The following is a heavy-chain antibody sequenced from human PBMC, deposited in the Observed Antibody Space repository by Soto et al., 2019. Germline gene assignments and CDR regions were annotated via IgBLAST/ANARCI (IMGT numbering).Heavy chain of an antibody. V-gene: IGHV4-34*01. CDR3: ARRVIVVVTAENWFDP. D-gene: IGHD2-21*02. J-gene: IGHJ5*02. CDR2: INHSGST. Sequence: TLSLTCAVYGGSFSGYYWSWIRQPPGKGLEWIGEINHSGSTNYNPSLKSRVTISVDTSKNQFSLKLSSVTAADTAVYYCARRVIVVVTAENWFDPWGQGTLVTVSS. CDR1: GGSFSGYY.